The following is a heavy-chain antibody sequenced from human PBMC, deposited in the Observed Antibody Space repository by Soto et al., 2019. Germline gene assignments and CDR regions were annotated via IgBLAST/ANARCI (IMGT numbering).Heavy chain of an antibody. CDR1: GYTFTGYY. CDR3: ARDWSSSWPYNWFDP. D-gene: IGHD6-13*01. CDR2: INPNSGGT. V-gene: IGHV1-2*02. Sequence: ASVKVSCKASGYTFTGYYMHWVRQAPGQGLEWMGWINPNSGGTNYAQKFQGRVTMTRDTSISTAYMELSRLRSDDTAVYYCARDWSSSWPYNWFDPWGQGTPVTVSS. J-gene: IGHJ5*02.